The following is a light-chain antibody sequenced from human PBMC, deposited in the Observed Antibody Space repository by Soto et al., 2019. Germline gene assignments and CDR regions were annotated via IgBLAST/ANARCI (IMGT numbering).Light chain of an antibody. V-gene: IGLV2-8*01. Sequence: QSALTQPPSASGPPGQSVTISCTGTSSDVGGYNYVSWYQQYPGKAPKLMIYEVSKRPSGVPDRFSGSKSGNTASLTVSGLQAEDEADYYCSSYTGSNTNYVFGTGTKVTVL. J-gene: IGLJ1*01. CDR2: EVS. CDR1: SSDVGGYNY. CDR3: SSYTGSNTNYV.